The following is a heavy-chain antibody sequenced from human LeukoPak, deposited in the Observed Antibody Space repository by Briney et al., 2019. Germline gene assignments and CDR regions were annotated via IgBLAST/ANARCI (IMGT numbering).Heavy chain of an antibody. Sequence: GGSLRLSCAASGFIFSNYGMSWVRQAPGKGLEWVSVIRGNAGTTYYADSVKGRFTIFRDNYKNMLYLQMNSLRVEDTAVYYCAKGHGDASGYYYFDSWGQGTLVTVSS. V-gene: IGHV3-23*01. D-gene: IGHD3-22*01. CDR1: GFIFSNYG. CDR2: IRGNAGTT. J-gene: IGHJ4*02. CDR3: AKGHGDASGYYYFDS.